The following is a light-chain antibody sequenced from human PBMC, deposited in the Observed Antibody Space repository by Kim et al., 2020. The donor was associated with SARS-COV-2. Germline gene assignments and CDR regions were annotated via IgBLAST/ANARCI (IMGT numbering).Light chain of an antibody. CDR1: QSVSSSY. J-gene: IGKJ5*01. CDR2: GAS. CDR3: QQYGRSPTT. V-gene: IGKV3-20*01. Sequence: SPGKRAIPSCRASQSVSSSYLAWYQHKPGQSPRLLIHGASSRATGVPDRFRGGGSGTDFTLTITRLEPEDFAVYYCQQYGRSPTTFGQGTRLEIK.